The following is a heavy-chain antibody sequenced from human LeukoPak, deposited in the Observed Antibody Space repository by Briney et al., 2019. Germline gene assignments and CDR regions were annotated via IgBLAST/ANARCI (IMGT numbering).Heavy chain of an antibody. CDR1: GFTFRSYA. V-gene: IGHV3-23*01. Sequence: PGGSLRLSCAASGFTFRSYAMNWVRQAPGKGLGWVSTISGSGGNTYYADSVKGRFTISRDNSKNTLYLQMNSLRAEDTAVYYCAKDSNGDYPLYFDYWGQGTLVTVSS. J-gene: IGHJ4*02. CDR2: ISGSGGNT. CDR3: AKDSNGDYPLYFDY. D-gene: IGHD4-17*01.